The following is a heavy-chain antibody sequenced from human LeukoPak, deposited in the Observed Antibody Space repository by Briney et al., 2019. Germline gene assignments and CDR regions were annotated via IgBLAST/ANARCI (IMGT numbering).Heavy chain of an antibody. D-gene: IGHD3-22*01. CDR1: GFTFSSYA. V-gene: IGHV3-23*01. J-gene: IGHJ4*02. Sequence: PGGSLRLSCAPSGFTFSSYAMSCVRQAPGKGLEWVSAISVSGGTTYYSNSVKGRFTNSRDNSKNTLYLQMNSLRTEDTAVYYCAIDLSSGYPYYFDYWGQGTLVTVSS. CDR3: AIDLSSGYPYYFDY. CDR2: ISVSGGTT.